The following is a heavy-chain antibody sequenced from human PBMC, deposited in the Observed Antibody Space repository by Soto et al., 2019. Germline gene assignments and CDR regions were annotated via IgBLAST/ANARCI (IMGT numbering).Heavy chain of an antibody. CDR2: IYYSGST. J-gene: IGHJ5*02. CDR1: GGSISRSTYY. CDR3: ARQVPAAIRLGWFDP. Sequence: SETLSLTCTVSGGSISRSTYYWGWIRQPPGKGLEWIGSIYYSGSTYYRPPLKSRVTISVDTSKNQFSLKLSSVTAADTAVYYCARQVPAAIRLGWFDPWGQGTLVTVSS. V-gene: IGHV4-39*01. D-gene: IGHD2-2*02.